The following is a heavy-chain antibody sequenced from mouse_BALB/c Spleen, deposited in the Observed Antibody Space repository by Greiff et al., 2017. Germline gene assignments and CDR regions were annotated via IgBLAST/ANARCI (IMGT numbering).Heavy chain of an antibody. J-gene: IGHJ3*01. D-gene: IGHD2-3*01. Sequence: EVQLVESGPGLVKPSQSLSLTCTVTGYSITSDYAWNWIRQFPGNKLEWMGYISYSGSTSYNPSLKSRISITRDTSKNQFFLQLNSVTTEDTATYYCARSGDGYYLLAYWGQGTLVTVSA. V-gene: IGHV3-2*02. CDR3: ARSGDGYYLLAY. CDR2: ISYSGST. CDR1: GYSITSDYA.